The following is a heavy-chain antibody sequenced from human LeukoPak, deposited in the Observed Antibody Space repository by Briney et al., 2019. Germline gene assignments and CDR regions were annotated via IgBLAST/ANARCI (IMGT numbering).Heavy chain of an antibody. D-gene: IGHD5-12*01. CDR3: ARGPIYNGYYYFDY. Sequence: GGSLRLSCAASGFTFSSYWMHWVRQAPGKGLVWVSRINTDGSATSYADSVKGRFTISRENAKNTVYLQMNSLRAEDTAVYYCARGPIYNGYYYFDYWGQGILVTISS. CDR1: GFTFSSYW. J-gene: IGHJ4*02. CDR2: INTDGSAT. V-gene: IGHV3-74*01.